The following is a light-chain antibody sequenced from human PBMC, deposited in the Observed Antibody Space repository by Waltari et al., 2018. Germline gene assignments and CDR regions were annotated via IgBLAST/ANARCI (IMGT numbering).Light chain of an antibody. CDR3: CSFAGSHTYVV. CDR2: DVS. CDR1: SSDVGGYNY. Sequence: QSALTQPRSVSGSPGQSVTISCTGTSSDVGGYNYVSWYQQLPGKAPKLMIYDVSKRPSGVPDRFSGSKSGNTASLTISGLQTEDEADYYCCSFAGSHTYVVFGGGTKLTVL. J-gene: IGLJ2*01. V-gene: IGLV2-11*01.